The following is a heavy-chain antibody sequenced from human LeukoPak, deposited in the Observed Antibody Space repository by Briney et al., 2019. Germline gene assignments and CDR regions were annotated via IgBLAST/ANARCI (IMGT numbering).Heavy chain of an antibody. D-gene: IGHD5-18*01. Sequence: PGGSLRLSCAASGFTFSSYAMSWVRQAPGKGLEWVSAISGSGGSTYYADSVKGRFTISRDNSKNTLYLQMNSLRAEDTAVYYCAKWVPPPGYSYGYGGPFDYWGQGTLVTVSS. CDR2: ISGSGGST. CDR1: GFTFSSYA. J-gene: IGHJ4*02. V-gene: IGHV3-23*01. CDR3: AKWVPPPGYSYGYGGPFDY.